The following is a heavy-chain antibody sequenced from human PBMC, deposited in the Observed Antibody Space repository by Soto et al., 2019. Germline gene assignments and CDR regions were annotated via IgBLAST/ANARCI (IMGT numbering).Heavy chain of an antibody. D-gene: IGHD6-6*01. Sequence: PSVTLPLTWAVSSGSISSLNWWSRIRQPPGKGLEWIGYIYYSGSTNYNPSLKSRVTISVDTSKNQFSLKLSSVTAADTAVHYCARVGSKYSSSFDWFDPWGQGTLVTVSS. CDR1: SGSISSLNW. CDR2: IYYSGST. V-gene: IGHV4-59*11. CDR3: ARVGSKYSSSFDWFDP. J-gene: IGHJ5*02.